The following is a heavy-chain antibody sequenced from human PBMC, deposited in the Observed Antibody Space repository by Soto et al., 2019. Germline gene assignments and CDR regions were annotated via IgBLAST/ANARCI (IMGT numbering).Heavy chain of an antibody. J-gene: IGHJ4*02. CDR1: GGTMISDDYY. Sequence: SETLSLTCTVSGGTMISDDYYWSWIRQAPGKGLEWIAYVYHTGGSYYNPPLKSRAAISIDTSKNQFHLKMTSVTAADTAVYYCARDYRGGYDTWGQGILVTVSS. V-gene: IGHV4-30-4*01. CDR3: ARDYRGGYDT. D-gene: IGHD5-12*01. CDR2: VYHTGGS.